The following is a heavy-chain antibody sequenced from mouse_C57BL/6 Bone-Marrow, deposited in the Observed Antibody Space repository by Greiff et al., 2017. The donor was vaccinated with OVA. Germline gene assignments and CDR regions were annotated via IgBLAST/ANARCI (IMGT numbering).Heavy chain of an antibody. D-gene: IGHD2-10*02. CDR1: GYTFTSYW. Sequence: QVQLQQPGAELVKPGASVKLSCKASGYTFTSYWMHWVKQRPGRGLEWIGGIDPNSGGTKYNQKFKSKATLTVDKSSSTAYMQLSSLTSEDSAVYDCARDERYGKGVYWGQGTSVTVSA. J-gene: IGHJ4*01. CDR3: ARDERYGKGVY. CDR2: IDPNSGGT. V-gene: IGHV1-72*01.